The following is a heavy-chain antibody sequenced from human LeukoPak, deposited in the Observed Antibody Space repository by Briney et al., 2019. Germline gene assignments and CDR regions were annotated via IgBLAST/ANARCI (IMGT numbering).Heavy chain of an antibody. D-gene: IGHD4-17*01. J-gene: IGHJ4*02. Sequence: GGSLRLSCAVSGFSFSSDWMSWVRQTPGKGLEWVSYISSSGSTIYYADSVKGRFTISRDNAKNSLYLQMNSLRAEDTAVYYCARSYGDYVDLYFDYWGQGTLVTVSS. V-gene: IGHV3-48*04. CDR3: ARSYGDYVDLYFDY. CDR2: ISSSGSTI. CDR1: GFSFSSDW.